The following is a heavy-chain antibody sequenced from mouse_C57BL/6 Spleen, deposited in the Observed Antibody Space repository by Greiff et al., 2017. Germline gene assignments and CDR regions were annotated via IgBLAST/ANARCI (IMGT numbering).Heavy chain of an antibody. V-gene: IGHV1-52*01. Sequence: QVQLQQPGAELVRPGSSVKLSCKASGYTFTSYWMHWVKQRPIQGLAWIGNIDPSDSETHYNQKFKDKATLPVDKSSSTAYMQLSSLTAEDSAVYCGAGRERGQGGVEDWGQGTTRTVSS. CDR2: IDPSDSET. CDR1: GYTFTSYW. J-gene: IGHJ2*01. CDR3: AGRERGQGGVED. D-gene: IGHD3-3*01.